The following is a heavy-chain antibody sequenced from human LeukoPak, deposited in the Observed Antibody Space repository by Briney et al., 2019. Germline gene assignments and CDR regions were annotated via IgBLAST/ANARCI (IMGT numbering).Heavy chain of an antibody. CDR1: GYSITNGYY. V-gene: IGHV4-38-2*02. CDR3: ARVGYYDSSGDYGFDY. Sequence: PSETLSLTCTVSGYSITNGYYWGWIRQPPGKGLEWIGSIDHTGSTYYNSSLKSRVAISVDTSKNQFFLKLTSVTAADTAVYYCARVGYYDSSGDYGFDYWGQGTLVTVSS. D-gene: IGHD3-22*01. J-gene: IGHJ4*02. CDR2: IDHTGST.